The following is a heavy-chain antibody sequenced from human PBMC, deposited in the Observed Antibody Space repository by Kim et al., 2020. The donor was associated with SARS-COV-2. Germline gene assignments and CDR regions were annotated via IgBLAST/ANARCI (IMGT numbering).Heavy chain of an antibody. CDR1: GFTFTGHA. V-gene: IGHV3-23*01. J-gene: IGHJ4*02. D-gene: IGHD2-21*01. CDR3: LKGGWGWIWDY. CDR2: IDGRDGTT. Sequence: GGSLILSCTTSGFTFTGHAMSWVRQAPGKGLEWVSSIDGRDGTTYYVDSVKGRFSISRDDSRNTLYLQMSALRADDTAAYYCLKGGWGWIWDYWGQGTLVTVSS.